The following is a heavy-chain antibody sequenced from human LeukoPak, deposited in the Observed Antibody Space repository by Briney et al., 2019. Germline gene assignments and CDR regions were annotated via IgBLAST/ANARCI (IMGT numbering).Heavy chain of an antibody. CDR1: GFTFSSYS. J-gene: IGHJ3*02. CDR3: ARDPYSSGWYKNAFDI. Sequence: GGSLRLSCAASGFTFSSYSMNWVRQAPGKGLEWVSSISGSSSYINYADSVKGRFTISRDNAQNSLFLQLNSLRAEDTAVYYCARDPYSSGWYKNAFDIWAQGKMVTVSS. V-gene: IGHV3-21*01. D-gene: IGHD6-19*01. CDR2: ISGSSSYI.